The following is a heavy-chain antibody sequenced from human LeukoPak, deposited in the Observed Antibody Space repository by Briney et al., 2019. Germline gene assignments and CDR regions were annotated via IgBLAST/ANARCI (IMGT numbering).Heavy chain of an antibody. D-gene: IGHD5-12*01. Sequence: GGSLRLSCAASGFTFSTYWMHWVRQAPGKGLVWVSRINSDGSTTSQADSVKGRFTISRDNAKNTLYLQMSSLRAEDTAVYYCVKDRDSGYDSLDFWGRGTLVTVSS. CDR3: VKDRDSGYDSLDF. J-gene: IGHJ4*02. CDR2: INSDGSTT. CDR1: GFTFSTYW. V-gene: IGHV3-74*01.